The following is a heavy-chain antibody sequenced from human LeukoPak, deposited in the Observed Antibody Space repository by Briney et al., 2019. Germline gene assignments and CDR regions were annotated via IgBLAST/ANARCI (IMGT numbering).Heavy chain of an antibody. J-gene: IGHJ4*02. CDR3: AREGPRGNSQFDY. D-gene: IGHD2/OR15-2a*01. CDR2: IWYDGSNK. CDR1: GFTFSSYG. Sequence: GGSLSLSCAASGFTFSSYGMHWFGQAPGKGLEWVALIWYDGSNKYYTDSVKGRLTISRDNSKNTLYLQVNSLRAEDTAIYYCAREGPRGNSQFDYWGQGTLVTVSS. V-gene: IGHV3-33*01.